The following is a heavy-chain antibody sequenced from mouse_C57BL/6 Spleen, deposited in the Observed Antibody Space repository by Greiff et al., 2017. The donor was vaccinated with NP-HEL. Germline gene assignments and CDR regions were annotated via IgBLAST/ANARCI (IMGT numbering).Heavy chain of an antibody. Sequence: EVQLQQSGPELVKPGASVKISCKASGYTFTDYYMNWVKQSHGKSLEWIGDINPNNGGTSYNQKFKGKATLTVDKSSSTAYMELRSLTSEDSAVYYCARDEGSSSFAYWGQGTLVTVSA. CDR3: ARDEGSSSFAY. CDR1: GYTFTDYY. V-gene: IGHV1-26*01. CDR2: INPNNGGT. J-gene: IGHJ3*01. D-gene: IGHD2-10*02.